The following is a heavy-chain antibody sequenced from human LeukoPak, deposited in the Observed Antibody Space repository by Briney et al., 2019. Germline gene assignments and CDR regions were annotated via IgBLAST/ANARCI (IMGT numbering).Heavy chain of an antibody. CDR2: INPSGGST. CDR1: GYTFTSYY. J-gene: IGHJ4*02. V-gene: IGHV1-46*01. CDR3: ARESKAVPGAGYFDY. D-gene: IGHD2-2*01. Sequence: ASVKVSCKASGYTFTSYYMHWVRQAPGQGLEWMGIINPSGGSTSYAQKFQGRVTMTRDTSTSTVYMELSSLRSEDTAVYYCARESKAVPGAGYFDYWGQGTLVTVSS.